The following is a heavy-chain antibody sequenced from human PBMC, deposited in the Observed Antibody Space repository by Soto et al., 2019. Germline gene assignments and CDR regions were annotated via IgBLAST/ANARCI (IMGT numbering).Heavy chain of an antibody. V-gene: IGHV1-58*01. CDR3: AADATAWQQMVPFDY. D-gene: IGHD2-8*01. J-gene: IGHJ4*02. CDR2: IAVGSGYT. Sequence: SVKVSCKASGFTFTSSAFQWVRQARGQRLEWIGWIAVGSGYTNYAQRFQDRVTLTRDMSTATTYMELSRLTSEDTAIYYCAADATAWQQMVPFDYWGQGTLVTVSS. CDR1: GFTFTSSA.